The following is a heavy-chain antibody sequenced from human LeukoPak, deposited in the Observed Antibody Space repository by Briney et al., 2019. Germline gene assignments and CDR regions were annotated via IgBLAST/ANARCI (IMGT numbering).Heavy chain of an antibody. V-gene: IGHV1-69*13. CDR1: GGTFSSYA. J-gene: IGHJ5*02. CDR3: ARGGGYCGGDCYENWFDP. CDR2: IIPIFGTA. D-gene: IGHD2-21*02. Sequence: SVKVSCKASGGTFSSYAIGWVRQAPGQGLEWMGGIIPIFGTANYAQKFQGRVTITADESTSTAYMELSSLRSEDTAVYYCARGGGYCGGDCYENWFDPWGQGTLVTVSS.